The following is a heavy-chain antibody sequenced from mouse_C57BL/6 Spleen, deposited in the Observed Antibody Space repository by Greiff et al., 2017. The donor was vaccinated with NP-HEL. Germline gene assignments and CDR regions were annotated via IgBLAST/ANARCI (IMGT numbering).Heavy chain of an antibody. D-gene: IGHD2-3*01. J-gene: IGHJ4*01. CDR1: GYTFTSYW. V-gene: IGHV1-69*01. CDR2: LDPSDSYT. Sequence: QVQLQQPGAELVMPGASVKLSCKASGYTFTSYWMHWVKQRPGQGLEWIGELDPSDSYTNYNQKFKGKSTLTVVKSSSTAYMQLSSRTSEDSAVYYCARRWSDTFPYAMCYWGQGTSVAVSS. CDR3: ARRWSDTFPYAMCY.